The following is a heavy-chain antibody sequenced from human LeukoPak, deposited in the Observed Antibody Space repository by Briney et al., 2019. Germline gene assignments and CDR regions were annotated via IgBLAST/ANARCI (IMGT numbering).Heavy chain of an antibody. CDR2: IKQDGSEK. Sequence: AGGSLRLSCLTSGFTLSTNAMSWVRQVPRKGLEWVANIKQDGSEKYYVDSVKGRFTISRDNAKNSLYLQMNSLRAEDTAVYYCARDKGDYDTSGSLFVFGGQGTLVTVSS. CDR1: GFTLSTNA. J-gene: IGHJ4*02. V-gene: IGHV3-7*03. CDR3: ARDKGDYDTSGSLFVF. D-gene: IGHD3-22*01.